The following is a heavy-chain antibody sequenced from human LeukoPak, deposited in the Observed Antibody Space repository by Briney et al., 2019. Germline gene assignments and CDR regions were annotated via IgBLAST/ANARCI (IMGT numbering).Heavy chain of an antibody. Sequence: MSSETLSLTCAVYGGSFSDYFWGWIRQPPGKGLEWIGEINHSGRTYYNPSLKSRVTISVDTSKNQFSLNLSSVTAADTAVYYCARDVVVVPAAIHYGMDVWGQRTTVTVSS. J-gene: IGHJ6*02. V-gene: IGHV4-34*01. CDR2: INHSGRT. CDR3: ARDVVVVPAAIHYGMDV. D-gene: IGHD2-2*01. CDR1: GGSFSDYF.